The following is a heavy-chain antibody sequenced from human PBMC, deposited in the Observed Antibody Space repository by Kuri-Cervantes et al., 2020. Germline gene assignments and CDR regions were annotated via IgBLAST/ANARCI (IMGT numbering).Heavy chain of an antibody. CDR3: AKDSGSSGYFAESDY. Sequence: GESLKISCAASGFTFSSYNMNWVRQAPGKGLEWVSSISSSSSYIYYADSVKGRFTISRDNAKNYLYLQMNSLTADDTALYYCAKDSGSSGYFAESDYWGQGTLVTVSS. CDR2: ISSSSSYI. CDR1: GFTFSSYN. J-gene: IGHJ4*02. V-gene: IGHV3-21*04. D-gene: IGHD3-22*01.